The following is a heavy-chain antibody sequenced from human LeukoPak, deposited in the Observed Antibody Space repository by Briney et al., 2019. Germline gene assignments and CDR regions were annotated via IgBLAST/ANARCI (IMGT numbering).Heavy chain of an antibody. CDR2: INHSGST. D-gene: IGHD2-2*01. J-gene: IGHJ6*02. CDR3: AREYHPYYYYGMDV. Sequence: SETLSLTCAVYGGSFSGYYWSWIRQPPGKGLEWIGEINHSGSTNYNPSLKSRVTISVDTSKNQFSLKLSSVTAADTAVYYCAREYHPYYYYGMDVWGQGTTVTVSS. CDR1: GGSFSGYY. V-gene: IGHV4-34*01.